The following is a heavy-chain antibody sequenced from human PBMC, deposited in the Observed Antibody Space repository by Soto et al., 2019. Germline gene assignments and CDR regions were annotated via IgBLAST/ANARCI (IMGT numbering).Heavy chain of an antibody. V-gene: IGHV1-69*01. CDR1: GDTFSNFA. CDR2: IIPIFGKV. CDR3: AKMDPSFEGGEGFDP. D-gene: IGHD3-16*01. J-gene: IGHJ5*02. Sequence: QVQLVQSGAEVRKPGSSVKVSCQASGDTFSNFAITWVRQAPGQGLDWLGGIIPIFGKVYYAHKFQGRVTITADEAKSTAYMELVSLRSDDTATYYCAKMDPSFEGGEGFDPWGQGTLVTVSS.